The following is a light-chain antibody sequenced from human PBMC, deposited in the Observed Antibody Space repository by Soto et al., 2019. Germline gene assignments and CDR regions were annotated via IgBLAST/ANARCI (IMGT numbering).Light chain of an antibody. CDR3: CSYAGSYTFYV. V-gene: IGLV2-11*01. CDR1: SSDVESYNL. CDR2: DVS. Sequence: QSALTQPASVSGSPGQSITISCTGTSSDVESYNLVSWYQQHLGKAPKVMIYDVSKRPSGVPDRFSGSKSGNTASLTLSGLQAEDEADYYCCSYAGSYTFYVFGTGTKLTVL. J-gene: IGLJ1*01.